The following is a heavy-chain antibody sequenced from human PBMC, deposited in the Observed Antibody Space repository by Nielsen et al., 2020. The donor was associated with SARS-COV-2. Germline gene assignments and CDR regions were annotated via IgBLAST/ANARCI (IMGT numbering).Heavy chain of an antibody. J-gene: IGHJ6*02. D-gene: IGHD3-10*01. Sequence: ASVKVSCKASGYTFTSYYMHWVRQAPGQGLEWMGIINPSGGSTSYAQKFQGRVTMTRDTSTSTVYMELSSLRSEDTAVYYCARVVLWFGDYYGMDVWGQGTTVTVSS. V-gene: IGHV1-46*01. CDR3: ARVVLWFGDYYGMDV. CDR2: INPSGGST. CDR1: GYTFTSYY.